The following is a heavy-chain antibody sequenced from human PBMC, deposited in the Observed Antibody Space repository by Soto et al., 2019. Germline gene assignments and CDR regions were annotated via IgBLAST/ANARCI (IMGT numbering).Heavy chain of an antibody. CDR3: AREASIVGATRGWFDP. CDR1: GGTFSSYA. Sequence: QVQLVQSGAEVKKPWSSVKVSCKASGGTFSSYAISWVRQAPGQGLEWMGGIIPIFGTANYAQKFQGRVTITADESTSTAYMELSSLRSEDTAVYYCAREASIVGATRGWFDPWGQGTLVTVSS. J-gene: IGHJ5*02. V-gene: IGHV1-69*01. CDR2: IIPIFGTA. D-gene: IGHD1-26*01.